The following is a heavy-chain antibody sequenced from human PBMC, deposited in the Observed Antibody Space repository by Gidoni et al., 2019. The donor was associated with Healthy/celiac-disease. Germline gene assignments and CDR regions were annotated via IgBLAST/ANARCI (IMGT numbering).Heavy chain of an antibody. V-gene: IGHV3-30*01. CDR2: ISYDGSNK. D-gene: IGHD1-1*01. J-gene: IGHJ4*02. Sequence: QVQLVESGGGVVQPGRSLRLSCAASGFTFSSYAMHWVRQAPGKGLEWVAVISYDGSNKYYADSVKGRFTISRDNSKNTLYLQMNSLRAEDTAVYYCARVLGWNDRYFDYWGQGTLVTVSS. CDR1: GFTFSSYA. CDR3: ARVLGWNDRYFDY.